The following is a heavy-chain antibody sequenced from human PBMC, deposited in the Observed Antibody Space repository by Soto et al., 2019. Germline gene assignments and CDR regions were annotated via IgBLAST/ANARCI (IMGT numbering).Heavy chain of an antibody. V-gene: IGHV1-69*06. Sequence: VCCQASGGTFSSYAIIWVRHVPGQGLEWMGGIIPIFGTANYAQKFQGRVTITADKSTSTAYMELSSLRSEDTAVYYCAKYSGYDAKKYYYYYGMDVWGQGTTVTVSS. CDR3: AKYSGYDAKKYYYYYGMDV. CDR1: GGTFSSYA. CDR2: IIPIFGTA. D-gene: IGHD5-12*01. J-gene: IGHJ6*02.